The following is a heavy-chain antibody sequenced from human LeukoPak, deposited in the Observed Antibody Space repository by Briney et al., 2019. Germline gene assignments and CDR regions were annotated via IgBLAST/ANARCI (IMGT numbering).Heavy chain of an antibody. Sequence: GGSLRLSCAASEFTFSTYSMSWVRQAPGKGLEWVSSISTSSNYIYYADSVKGRFTISRDNAKNSLYLQMDSLRAEDTAVYYCARDNPYSSSWYRGGDYWGQGTLVTVSS. CDR1: EFTFSTYS. J-gene: IGHJ4*02. V-gene: IGHV3-21*01. D-gene: IGHD6-13*01. CDR3: ARDNPYSSSWYRGGDY. CDR2: ISTSSNYI.